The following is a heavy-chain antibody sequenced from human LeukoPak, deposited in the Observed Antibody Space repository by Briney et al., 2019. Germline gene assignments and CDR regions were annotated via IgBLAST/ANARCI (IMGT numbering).Heavy chain of an antibody. D-gene: IGHD6-13*01. CDR3: ARRGGDYSSSSYKGWFAP. CDR2: INHSGST. J-gene: IGHJ5*01. V-gene: IGHV4-34*01. CDR1: GGSFSGYY. Sequence: SETLSLTCAVYGGSFSGYYWSWIRQPPGKGLEWIGEINHSGSTNYNPSLKSRVTISVDTSKNQLSLKLNSVTAADTAVYYCARRGGDYSSSSYKGWFAPWGQVALVTVSS.